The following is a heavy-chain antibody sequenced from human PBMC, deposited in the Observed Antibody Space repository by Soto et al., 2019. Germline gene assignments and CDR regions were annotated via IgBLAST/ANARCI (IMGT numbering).Heavy chain of an antibody. J-gene: IGHJ3*02. CDR1: GDSVSSNSAA. V-gene: IGHV6-1*01. CDR2: TYYRSKWYN. Sequence: SQTLSLTCAISGDSVSSNSAAWNWIRQSPSRGLEWLGRTYYRSKWYNDYAVSVKSRITINPDTSKNQFSLQLNSVTPEDTAVDYCARDPGPSRTRYIVVVVAATRAFDIWGQGTMVTVS. CDR3: ARDPGPSRTRYIVVVVAATRAFDI. D-gene: IGHD2-15*01.